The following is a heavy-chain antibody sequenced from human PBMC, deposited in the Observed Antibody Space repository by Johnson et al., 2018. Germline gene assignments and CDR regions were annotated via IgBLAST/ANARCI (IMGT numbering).Heavy chain of an antibody. CDR2: ISGSGGST. J-gene: IGHJ6*02. Sequence: VQLVQSGGGLVKPGGSLRLSCAASGFTFSSYAMSWVRQAPGKGLEWVSAISGSGGSTYYADSVKGRFTIPRDNSKNTLYLQMNSLRDEETAVYYCARDLYDFWSGLGYYQYHSMDVWGQGATVTVSS. V-gene: IGHV3-23*04. CDR3: ARDLYDFWSGLGYYQYHSMDV. D-gene: IGHD3-3*01. CDR1: GFTFSSYA.